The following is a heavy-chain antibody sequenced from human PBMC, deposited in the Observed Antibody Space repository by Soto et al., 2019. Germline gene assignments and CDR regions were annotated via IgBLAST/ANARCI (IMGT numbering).Heavy chain of an antibody. J-gene: IGHJ4*02. V-gene: IGHV3-74*01. CDR1: GFIISDNW. CDR3: ARESEDLTSNFDY. Sequence: GSLRLSCAASGFIISDNWMHWVRQAPGKGPVWVSRINSDGSTTSYGDSMKGRFTISRDNAKNSLYLEMNSLRAEDTAVYYCARESEDLTSNFDYWGQGTLVTVSS. CDR2: INSDGSTT.